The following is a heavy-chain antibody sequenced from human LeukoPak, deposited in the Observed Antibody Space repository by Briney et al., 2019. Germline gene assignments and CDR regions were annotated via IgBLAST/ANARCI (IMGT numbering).Heavy chain of an antibody. CDR3: AKPGIGVAGHGYYFDY. D-gene: IGHD6-19*01. CDR1: GFTFSSYG. V-gene: IGHV3-30*18. J-gene: IGHJ4*02. CDR2: ISYDGSNK. Sequence: GGSLRLSCAASGFTFSSYGMHWVRQAPGKGLEWVAVISYDGSNKYYADSVKGRFTISRDNSKNTLYLQMNSLRAEDTAVYYCAKPGIGVAGHGYYFDYWGQGTLVTVSS.